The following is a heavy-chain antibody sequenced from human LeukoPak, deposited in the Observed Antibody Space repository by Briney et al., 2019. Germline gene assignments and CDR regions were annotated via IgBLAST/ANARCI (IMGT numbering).Heavy chain of an antibody. J-gene: IGHJ4*02. CDR3: VRVVSSWELGY. V-gene: IGHV3-74*01. CDR1: GFTFSSFW. CDR2: INSDGSTT. Sequence: GGSLRLSCAASGFTFSSFWMHWVRQDPGKGLVWVSRINSDGSTTSYADSVKGRFTISRDNAKNTLYLQMNSLRAEDTAVYYCVRVVSSWELGYWGQGTLVIVSS. D-gene: IGHD1-26*01.